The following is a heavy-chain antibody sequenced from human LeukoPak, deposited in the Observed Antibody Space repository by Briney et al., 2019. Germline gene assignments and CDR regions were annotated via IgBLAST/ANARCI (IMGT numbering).Heavy chain of an antibody. CDR1: GFIFSSYW. CDR2: IKEDGSDK. V-gene: IGHV3-7*01. CDR3: AELGITMIGGV. J-gene: IGHJ6*04. Sequence: GGSLRLACAASGFIFSSYWMAWVRQAPGKGLEWVANIKEDGSDKNYVDSVKGRFTISRDNAKNSLYLQMNSLRAEDTAVYYCAELGITMIGGVWGKGTTVTISS. D-gene: IGHD3-10*02.